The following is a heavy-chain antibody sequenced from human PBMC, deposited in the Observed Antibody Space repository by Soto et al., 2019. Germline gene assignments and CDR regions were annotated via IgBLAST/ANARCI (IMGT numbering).Heavy chain of an antibody. V-gene: IGHV1-69*02. CDR1: GGTFSSYT. D-gene: IGHD3-22*01. Sequence: QVQLVQSGAEVKKPGSSVKVSCTASGGTFSSYTISWVRQAPGQGLEWMGRIIPILGIANYAQKFQGRVTITADKSTSTAYEELSSLRSEDTAVYYCARETGTMIVEHGGQGTLFTFSS. CDR3: ARETGTMIVEH. J-gene: IGHJ1*01. CDR2: IIPILGIA.